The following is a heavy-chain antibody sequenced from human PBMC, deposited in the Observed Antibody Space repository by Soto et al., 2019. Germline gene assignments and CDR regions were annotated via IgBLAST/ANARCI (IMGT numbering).Heavy chain of an antibody. V-gene: IGHV4-30-4*01. Sequence: SETLSLTCTVSGGSISSGDYYWSWIRQPPGKGLEWIGYIYYSGSTYYNPSLKSRVTISVDTSKNQFSLKLSSVTAADTAVYYCARARYYYDSSGYYDYWGQGTMVTVSS. CDR2: IYYSGST. CDR1: GGSISSGDYY. D-gene: IGHD3-22*01. J-gene: IGHJ4*02. CDR3: ARARYYYDSSGYYDY.